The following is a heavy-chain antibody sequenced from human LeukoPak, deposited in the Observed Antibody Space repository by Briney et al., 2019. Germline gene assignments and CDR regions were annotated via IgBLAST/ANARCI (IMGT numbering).Heavy chain of an antibody. J-gene: IGHJ4*02. CDR1: GFTFSSYG. CDR2: ISYDGSNK. CDR3: ATDSPETAAFDY. Sequence: GGSLRLSCAASGFTFSSYGMHWVRQAPGKGLEWVAVISYDGSNKYYADSVKGRFTISRDNSKNTLYLQMDSLRAEDTAVYYCATDSPETAAFDYWGQGTLVTVSS. V-gene: IGHV3-30*03. D-gene: IGHD1-1*01.